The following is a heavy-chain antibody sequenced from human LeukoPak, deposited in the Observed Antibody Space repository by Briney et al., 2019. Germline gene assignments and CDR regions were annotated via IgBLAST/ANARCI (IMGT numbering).Heavy chain of an antibody. J-gene: IGHJ4*02. CDR1: GFTFSSYA. V-gene: IGHV3-23*01. CDR3: AKDREYQLLSVN. D-gene: IGHD2-2*01. Sequence: GGSLRLSCAASGFTFSSYAMSWVRQAPGKGLEWVSAISGSGGSTYYADSVKGRFTISRDHSKNPLYLQMNSLRAEDTAVYYCAKDREYQLLSVNWGQGTLVTVSS. CDR2: ISGSGGST.